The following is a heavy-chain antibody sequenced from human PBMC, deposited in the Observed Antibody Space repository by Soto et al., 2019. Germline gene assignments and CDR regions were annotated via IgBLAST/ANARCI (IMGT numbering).Heavy chain of an antibody. CDR1: GGSISSSSYY. V-gene: IGHV4-39*01. J-gene: IGHJ4*02. CDR3: ARHRPYHILTGNYFDS. D-gene: IGHD3-9*01. Sequence: QLQLQESGPGLVKPSETLSLTCTVSGGSISSSSYYWGWIRQPPGKGLEWIGSIYYSGSTYFNPSLKSRATISVDTSQNPSTLKLSSVSAADTAVYYCARHRPYHILTGNYFDSWGQGTLVTVSS. CDR2: IYYSGST.